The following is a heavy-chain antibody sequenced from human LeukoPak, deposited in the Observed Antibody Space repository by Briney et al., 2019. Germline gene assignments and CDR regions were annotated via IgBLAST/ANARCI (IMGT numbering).Heavy chain of an antibody. CDR1: GGSISSYY. Sequence: SETLSLTCTVSGGSISSYYWSWIRQPPGKGLEWIGYIYYSGSTNYNPSLKSRVTISVDTSKNQFSLKLSSVTAADTAVYYCARGRLAAAGYYYYYGMDVWGQGTTVTGAS. J-gene: IGHJ6*02. CDR3: ARGRLAAAGYYYYYGMDV. D-gene: IGHD6-13*01. CDR2: IYYSGST. V-gene: IGHV4-59*01.